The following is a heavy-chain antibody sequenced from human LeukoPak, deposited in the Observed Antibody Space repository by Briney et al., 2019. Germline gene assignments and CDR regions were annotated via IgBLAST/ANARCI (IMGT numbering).Heavy chain of an antibody. D-gene: IGHD3-16*01. CDR2: ISYDGSNK. CDR1: GFTFSSYG. Sequence: PGGSLRLSCAASGFTFSSYGMHWVRQAPGKGLEWVAVISYDGSNKYYADSVKGRFTISRDNSKNTLYLQMNSLRAEDTAVYCCAKDGGIYDYVWGSYGYFDYWGQGTLVTVSS. V-gene: IGHV3-30*18. CDR3: AKDGGIYDYVWGSYGYFDY. J-gene: IGHJ4*02.